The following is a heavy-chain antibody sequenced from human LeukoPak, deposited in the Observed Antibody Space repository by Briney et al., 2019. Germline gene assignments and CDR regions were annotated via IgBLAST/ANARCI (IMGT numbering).Heavy chain of an antibody. CDR2: IDDSGNT. V-gene: IGHV4-59*01. CDR3: ARSDYHNSGSHTVFNAFDI. CDR1: GGSISRYY. D-gene: IGHD3-10*01. J-gene: IGHJ3*02. Sequence: SETLSLTCTVSGGSISRYYWSWIRRPPGKGLEWIGYIDDSGNTNYNPSLKSQVTISVDKSKNQFSLKLSFVTAADTAMYYCARSDYHNSGSHTVFNAFDIWGQGTRVTVSS.